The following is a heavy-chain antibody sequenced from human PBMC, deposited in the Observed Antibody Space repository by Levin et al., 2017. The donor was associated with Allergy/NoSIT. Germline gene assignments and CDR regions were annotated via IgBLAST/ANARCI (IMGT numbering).Heavy chain of an antibody. V-gene: IGHV3-23*01. CDR2: ISDSGDIT. CDR1: GFTFNNYA. J-gene: IGHJ4*02. CDR3: AKAPSRRSRFSPSLDF. D-gene: IGHD1-14*01. Sequence: GGSLRLSCAASGFTFNNYAMNWVRQAPGKGLEWVSFISDSGDITYYADSVRGRFTISRDNSNNTLYLQMNSLRVEDTAVYHCAKAPSRRSRFSPSLDFWGQGTLVTVSS.